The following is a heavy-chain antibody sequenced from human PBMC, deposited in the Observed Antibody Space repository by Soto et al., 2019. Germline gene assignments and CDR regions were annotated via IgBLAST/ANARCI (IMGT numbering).Heavy chain of an antibody. D-gene: IGHD5-12*01. V-gene: IGHV3-30-3*01. Sequence: QVQLVESGGGEVQPGRSLRLSCAASGFTFSSYAMHWVRQAPGKGLEWVAVISYDGSNKYYADSVKGRFTISRDNSKNTLYLQMNSLRAEDTAVYYCARVAVEMATIHVFDYWGQGTLVTVSS. J-gene: IGHJ4*02. CDR1: GFTFSSYA. CDR3: ARVAVEMATIHVFDY. CDR2: ISYDGSNK.